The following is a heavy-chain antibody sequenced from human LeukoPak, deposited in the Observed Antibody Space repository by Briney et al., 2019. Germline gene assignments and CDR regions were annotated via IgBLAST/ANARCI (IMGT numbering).Heavy chain of an antibody. V-gene: IGHV4-34*01. D-gene: IGHD2-2*01. Sequence: PSETLSLTCAVYGGSFSGYYWSWIRQPPGKGLEWIWEINHSGSTNYNPSLKSRVTISVDTSKNQFSLKLSSVTAADTAVYYCAREGIVVVPAAMLDAFDIWGQGTMVTVSS. CDR3: AREGIVVVPAAMLDAFDI. CDR1: GGSFSGYY. J-gene: IGHJ3*02. CDR2: INHSGST.